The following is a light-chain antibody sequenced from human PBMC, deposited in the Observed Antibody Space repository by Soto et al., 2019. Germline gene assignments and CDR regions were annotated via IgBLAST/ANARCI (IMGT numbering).Light chain of an antibody. J-gene: IGKJ1*01. V-gene: IGKV1-9*01. CDR2: ASS. CDR1: QGISSY. CDR3: QQLHRYPWT. Sequence: DIQLTQSPSFLSASVGDRVTITCRARQGISSYLAWFQQKPGKAPTLLICASSTLQSGVPSRFSGSGSGTNLTITISSLHHEDFASYYCQQLHRYPWTFGQGTKGAIK.